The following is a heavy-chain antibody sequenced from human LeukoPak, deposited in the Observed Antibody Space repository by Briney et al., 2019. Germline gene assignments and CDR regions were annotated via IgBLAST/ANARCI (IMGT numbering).Heavy chain of an antibody. CDR1: GFTFSSYS. J-gene: IGHJ6*02. CDR2: ISSSSSTI. Sequence: GGSLRLSCAASGFTFSSYSMNWVRQAPGKGLEWVSYISSSSSTIYYADSVKGRFTISRDNAKNSLYLQMNSLRAEDTAVYYCASRGGSSRWDDRYYYGMDVWGQGTTVTVSS. CDR3: ASRGGSSRWDDRYYYGMDV. D-gene: IGHD6-19*01. V-gene: IGHV3-48*01.